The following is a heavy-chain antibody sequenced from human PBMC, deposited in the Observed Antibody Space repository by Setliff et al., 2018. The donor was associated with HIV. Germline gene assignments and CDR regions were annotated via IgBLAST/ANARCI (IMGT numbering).Heavy chain of an antibody. CDR1: GFTVSGNY. Sequence: PGGSLRLSCAASGFTVSGNYMTWVRQAPGKGLEWVSVIYRGGSTYYADSVKGRFTISRDNSKNTLYLQMNSLRAEDTAVYYCARGGGYSSSWYSSSWAYYFDYWGQGTLVTVSS. D-gene: IGHD6-13*01. J-gene: IGHJ4*02. CDR2: IYRGGST. CDR3: ARGGGYSSSWYSSSWAYYFDY. V-gene: IGHV3-53*01.